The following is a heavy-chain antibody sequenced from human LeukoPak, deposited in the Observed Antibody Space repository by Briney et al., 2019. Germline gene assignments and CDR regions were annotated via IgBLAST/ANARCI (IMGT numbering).Heavy chain of an antibody. J-gene: IGHJ4*02. V-gene: IGHV3-30*18. CDR1: GFTFNRYG. CDR2: ISYDGSNK. D-gene: IGHD3-9*01. Sequence: GGSLRLSRAASGFTFNRYGMHWVRQAPGKGLEWVAVISYDGSNKYYADSVKGRFTISRDNSKNTLYLQMNSLRAEDTAVYYCAKDSPRYFDWLSEGGGDYFDYWGQGTLVTVSS. CDR3: AKDSPRYFDWLSEGGGDYFDY.